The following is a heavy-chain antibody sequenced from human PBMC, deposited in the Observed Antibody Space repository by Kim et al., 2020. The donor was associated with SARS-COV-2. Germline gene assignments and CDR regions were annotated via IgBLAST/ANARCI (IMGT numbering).Heavy chain of an antibody. D-gene: IGHD3-10*01. CDR3: ARGSITMVRGVIHRGFDP. J-gene: IGHJ5*02. Sequence: SQTLSLTCAISGDSVSSNSAAWNWIRQSPSRGLEWLGRTYYRSKWYNDYAVSVKSRITINPDTSKNQFSLQLNSVTPEDTAVYYCARGSITMVRGVIHRGFDPWGQGTLATVSS. CDR2: TYYRSKWYN. CDR1: GDSVSSNSAA. V-gene: IGHV6-1*01.